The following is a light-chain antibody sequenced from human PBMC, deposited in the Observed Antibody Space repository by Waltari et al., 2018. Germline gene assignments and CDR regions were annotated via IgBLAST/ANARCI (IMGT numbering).Light chain of an antibody. V-gene: IGKV1-12*01. Sequence: ITCRASQSISTWLAWYQEKPGKAPQLLIFSATVLSNGVPSRFSGSASGTNFSLTINSLQSEDFATYFCQQSHSFPLTFGGGTKVDIK. CDR2: SAT. J-gene: IGKJ4*01. CDR1: QSISTW. CDR3: QQSHSFPLT.